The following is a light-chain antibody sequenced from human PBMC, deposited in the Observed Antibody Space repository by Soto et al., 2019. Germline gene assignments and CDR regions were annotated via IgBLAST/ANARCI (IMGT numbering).Light chain of an antibody. V-gene: IGLV2-14*01. CDR3: ASYKDTTTDVV. CDR1: STDVGAYNF. Sequence: QSALTQPASVSGSPGQSITFSCTGTSTDVGAYNFVSWYQQHPGKAPKLLIYEVNNRPSGVSNRFSGSKSGNTASLTISALQAEDEADYFCASYKDTTTDVVFGGGTQLTVL. CDR2: EVN. J-gene: IGLJ2*01.